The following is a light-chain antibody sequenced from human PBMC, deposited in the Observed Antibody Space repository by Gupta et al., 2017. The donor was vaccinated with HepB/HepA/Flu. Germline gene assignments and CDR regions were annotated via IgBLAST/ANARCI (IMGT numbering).Light chain of an antibody. Sequence: DIQMTQLPSSLPANLGSRVSITCRASQIVRRSFNWFQQKPGRPPRLLIYGAVSWQPGVPSRFRPFVSGTEFTLTINGLQADDFATYFCQQTYTFPFTFGQGTKLEVE. J-gene: IGKJ2*01. CDR1: QIVRRS. V-gene: IGKV1-39*01. CDR3: QQTYTFPFT. CDR2: GAV.